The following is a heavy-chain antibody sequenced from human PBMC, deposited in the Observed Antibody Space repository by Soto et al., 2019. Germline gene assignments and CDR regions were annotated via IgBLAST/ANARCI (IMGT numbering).Heavy chain of an antibody. Sequence: GGSLRLSCAASGFTFSSYGMHWVRQAPGKGLEWVAVISYDGSNKYYADSVKGRFTISRDNSKNTLYLQMNSLRAEDTAVYYCAKGRVGCSGGSCYYYYYYGMDVWGQGTTVTVSS. CDR1: GFTFSSYG. CDR3: AKGRVGCSGGSCYYYYYYGMDV. J-gene: IGHJ6*02. V-gene: IGHV3-30*18. D-gene: IGHD2-15*01. CDR2: ISYDGSNK.